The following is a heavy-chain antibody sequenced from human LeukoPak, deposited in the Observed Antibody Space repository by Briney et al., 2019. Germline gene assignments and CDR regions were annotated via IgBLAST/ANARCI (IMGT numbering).Heavy chain of an antibody. D-gene: IGHD3-9*01. CDR1: GFSFGRFA. CDR3: TRPSDISSPDY. V-gene: IGHV3-30*04. CDR2: ISYDGKND. Sequence: GGTLRLSCAASGFSFGRFAMHWVRQAPGKGLEWVSLISYDGKNDYYADSVKGRFTISRDNSKNLVYLQMNSLRAEDTAVYYCTRPSDISSPDYWGQGTLVTVSS. J-gene: IGHJ4*02.